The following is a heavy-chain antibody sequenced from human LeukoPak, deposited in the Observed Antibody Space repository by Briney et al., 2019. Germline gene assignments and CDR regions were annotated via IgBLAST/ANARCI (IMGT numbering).Heavy chain of an antibody. V-gene: IGHV3-33*01. J-gene: IGHJ4*02. CDR1: GFTFSSYG. CDR2: IWYDGSNK. Sequence: PGGSLRLSCAASGFTFSSYGMHWVRQAPGKGLEWVAVIWYDGSNKYYADSVKGRFTISRDNSKNTLYLQMNSLRAEDTAVYYCAREAPGSYDSSGYYFDYWGQGTLVIVSS. CDR3: AREAPGSYDSSGYYFDY. D-gene: IGHD3-22*01.